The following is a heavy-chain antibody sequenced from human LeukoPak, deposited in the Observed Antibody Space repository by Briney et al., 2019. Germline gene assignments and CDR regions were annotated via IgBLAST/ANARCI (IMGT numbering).Heavy chain of an antibody. Sequence: EASVKVSCKASGFTFNAYYIHWVRQAPGQGLEWMGWINPNTGDTNFAQKFQGRVAMPRDTSLSTAYMDLSRLTSDDTAVYYCARDWPGISLHFDLWGRGTLITVSS. CDR2: INPNTGDT. CDR3: ARDWPGISLHFDL. CDR1: GFTFNAYY. D-gene: IGHD2-15*01. J-gene: IGHJ2*01. V-gene: IGHV1-2*02.